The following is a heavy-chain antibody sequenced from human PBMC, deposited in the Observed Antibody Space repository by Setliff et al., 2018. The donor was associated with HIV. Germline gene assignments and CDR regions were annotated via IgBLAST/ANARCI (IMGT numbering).Heavy chain of an antibody. D-gene: IGHD6-6*01. J-gene: IGHJ5*02. CDR3: ARHKASEYSSSFWFDP. V-gene: IGHV4-59*08. Sequence: PSETLSLTCTVSSVSFSSYSWTWIRQPPGKGLEWIGYLSYSGSTSYNPSLKSRVAISLDTSTSKNEFSLKLTSVTAEDTAVYYCARHKASEYSSSFWFDPWGQGTLVTVSS. CDR2: LSYSGST. CDR1: SVSFSSYS.